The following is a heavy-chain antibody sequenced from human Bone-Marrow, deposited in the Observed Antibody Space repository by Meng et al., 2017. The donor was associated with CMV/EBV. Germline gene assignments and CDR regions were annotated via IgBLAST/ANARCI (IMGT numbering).Heavy chain of an antibody. Sequence: GSLRLSCTVSGGSISGSSYYWAWIRQPPGKGLEWIGEINHSGSTNYNPSLMSRVTISVDTSKNQVSLRLTSVTAADTAVYYCARSGLRFLYNYYGVDVWGQGTKVTVSS. J-gene: IGHJ6*02. D-gene: IGHD5-12*01. CDR3: ARSGLRFLYNYYGVDV. V-gene: IGHV4-39*07. CDR1: GGSISGSSYY. CDR2: INHSGST.